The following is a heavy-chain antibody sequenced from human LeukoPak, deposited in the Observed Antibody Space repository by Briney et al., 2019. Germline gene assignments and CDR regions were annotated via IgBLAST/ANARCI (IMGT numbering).Heavy chain of an antibody. J-gene: IGHJ6*04. D-gene: IGHD2-2*01. V-gene: IGHV4-59*01. CDR2: IYYSGST. Sequence: SETLSLTCTVSGGSISSYYWSWIRQPPGKGLEWIGYIYYSGSTNYNPSLKSRVTISVDTSKNQFSLKLSSVTAADTAVYYCARDRICSSTSCYASNYYYGMDVWGKGATVTVSS. CDR1: GGSISSYY. CDR3: ARDRICSSTSCYASNYYYGMDV.